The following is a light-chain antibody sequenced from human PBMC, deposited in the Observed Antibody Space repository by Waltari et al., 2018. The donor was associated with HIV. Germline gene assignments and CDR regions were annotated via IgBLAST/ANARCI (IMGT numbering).Light chain of an antibody. CDR2: DNN. CDR1: SSNTPNNY. V-gene: IGLV1-51*01. Sequence: QSVLPQPPSVSAAPGQKVTISCSGSSSNTPNNYVTWYQQFPGTAPKLLIYDNNKRPSGIPDRFSGCKSGTSATLGITGLQTGDEADYYCGTWDSSLSAGVFGGGTKLTVL. J-gene: IGLJ2*01. CDR3: GTWDSSLSAGV.